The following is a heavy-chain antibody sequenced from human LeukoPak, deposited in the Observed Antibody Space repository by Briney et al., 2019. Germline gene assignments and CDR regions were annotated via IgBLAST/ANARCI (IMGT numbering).Heavy chain of an antibody. CDR2: IFYSGST. CDR1: GGSISTSNYY. J-gene: IGHJ4*02. V-gene: IGHV4-39*07. D-gene: IGHD2-21*02. Sequence: PSETLSLTCTVSGGSISTSNYYWGWIRQPPGKGLEWIGNIFYSGSTYYNPSLKSRVTISVDSSKNHFSLKMTSVTAADTAVYYCARDLASCAGDCYSDGFDYWGQGTLVTVSS. CDR3: ARDLASCAGDCYSDGFDY.